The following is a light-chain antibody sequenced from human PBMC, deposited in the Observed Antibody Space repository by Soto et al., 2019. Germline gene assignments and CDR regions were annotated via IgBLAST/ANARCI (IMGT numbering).Light chain of an antibody. CDR1: SSNIGSNA. J-gene: IGLJ3*02. CDR2: GNT. Sequence: QAVLTQPPSASGTPGQRVTISCSGSSSNIGSNAVNWYQQLPGTAPKLLIYGNTNRPSGVPDRFSGSRSVTSASLAITGLQAEDEADYYCQSYDSSLSGWVFGGGTKLTVL. V-gene: IGLV1-40*01. CDR3: QSYDSSLSGWV.